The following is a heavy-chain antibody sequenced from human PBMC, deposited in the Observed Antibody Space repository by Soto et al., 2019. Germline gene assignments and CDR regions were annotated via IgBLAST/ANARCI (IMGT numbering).Heavy chain of an antibody. J-gene: IGHJ3*02. V-gene: IGHV4-38-2*02. CDR3: ARDQREYYGSGSYSGPSAFDI. CDR1: GYSISSGYY. CDR2: IYHSGST. Sequence: SSETLSLTCAVSGYSISSGYYWGWIRQPPGKGLEWIGSIYHSGSTYYNPSLKSRVTISVDTSKNQFSLKLSSVTAADTAVYYCARDQREYYGSGSYSGPSAFDIWGQGTMVTVSS. D-gene: IGHD3-10*01.